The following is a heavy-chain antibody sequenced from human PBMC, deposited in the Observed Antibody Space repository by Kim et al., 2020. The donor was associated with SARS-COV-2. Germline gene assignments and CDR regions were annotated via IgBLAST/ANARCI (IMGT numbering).Heavy chain of an antibody. Sequence: ASVKVSCKASGYTFTSYGISWVRQAPGQGLEWMGWISAYNGNTNYAQKLQGRVTMTTDTSTSTAYMELRSLRSDDTAVYYCARGIYGTSSSFRWFDPWGQGTLVTVSS. CDR2: ISAYNGNT. J-gene: IGHJ5*02. V-gene: IGHV1-18*01. D-gene: IGHD6-13*01. CDR3: ARGIYGTSSSFRWFDP. CDR1: GYTFTSYG.